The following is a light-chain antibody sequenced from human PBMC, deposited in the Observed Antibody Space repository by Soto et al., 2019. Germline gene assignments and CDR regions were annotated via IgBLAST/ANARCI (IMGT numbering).Light chain of an antibody. V-gene: IGKV4-1*01. CDR2: WAS. CDR3: QQYCATPWT. J-gene: IGKJ1*01. Sequence: DIVMTQSPDSLAVSLGERATINCESSQSVLYSSNNQNCLAWYQQKPGQPPKLLIYWASTRESGVPDRFSGSGSVTDFTLPISSLQAEDVAVYYCQQYCATPWTFGQGTKVEIK. CDR1: QSVLYSSNNQNC.